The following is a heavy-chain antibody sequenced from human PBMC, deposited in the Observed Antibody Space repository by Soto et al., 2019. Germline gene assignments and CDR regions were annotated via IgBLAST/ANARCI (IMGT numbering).Heavy chain of an antibody. V-gene: IGHV4-59*08. CDR1: GDSISSYY. J-gene: IGHJ4*02. D-gene: IGHD3-16*01. CDR2: IDYSGTT. Sequence: PSETLSLTCTVSGDSISSYYWSWIRQPPGKGLEWIGYIDYSGTTNYNPSLKGRVAMSVDTSRNQFSLHLVSVTAIDTAVYYCARAPTRGHFDYWGQGALVTVSS. CDR3: ARAPTRGHFDY.